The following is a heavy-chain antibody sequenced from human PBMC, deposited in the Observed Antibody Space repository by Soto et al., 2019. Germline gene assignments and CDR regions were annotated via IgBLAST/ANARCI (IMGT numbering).Heavy chain of an antibody. Sequence: PSETLSLTCAVYGGSFSGYYCSWIRQPPGKGLEWIGEINHSGSTNYNPSLKGRVTISVDTSKNQFSLKLSSVTAADTAVYYCARGLRIPYYVMDVCGQRTTLAVCS. CDR2: INHSGST. CDR3: ARGLRIPYYVMDV. D-gene: IGHD2-15*01. J-gene: IGHJ6*01. CDR1: GGSFSGYY. V-gene: IGHV4-34*01.